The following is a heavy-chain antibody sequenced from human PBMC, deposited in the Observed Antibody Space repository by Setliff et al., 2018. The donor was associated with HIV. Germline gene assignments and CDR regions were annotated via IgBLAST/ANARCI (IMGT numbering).Heavy chain of an antibody. J-gene: IGHJ4*02. V-gene: IGHV4-4*09. CDR1: GGSISTYY. Sequence: PSETLSLTCTVSGGSISTYYWSWIRQPPGKGLEWIGYINTRGSTNYNPSLKGRVTISVDTSKNQLSLKLSSVTAADTAVYYCARGLYRAPHQALGYWGQGTRVTVSS. CDR2: INTRGST. CDR3: ARGLYRAPHQALGY. D-gene: IGHD1-26*01.